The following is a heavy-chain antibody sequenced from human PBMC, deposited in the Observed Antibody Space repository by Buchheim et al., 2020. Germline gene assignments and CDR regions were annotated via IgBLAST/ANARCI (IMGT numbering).Heavy chain of an antibody. CDR1: GFTFSSYV. CDR2: ISGSGRST. CDR3: AKDLLSTNSYYFDY. J-gene: IGHJ4*02. V-gene: IGHV3-23*01. D-gene: IGHD5/OR15-5a*01. Sequence: EVQLLESGGGLVQPGGSLRLSCAASGFTFSSYVMSWVRQAPGKGLEWVSSISGSGRSTDYPDSVKGRFTISRDNPKNTLYLQMNSLRAEDTAVYYCAKDLLSTNSYYFDYWGQGTL.